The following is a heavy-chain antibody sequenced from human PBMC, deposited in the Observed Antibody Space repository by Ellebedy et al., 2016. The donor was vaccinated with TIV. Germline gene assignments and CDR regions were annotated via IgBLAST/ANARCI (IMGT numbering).Heavy chain of an antibody. V-gene: IGHV3-53*04. Sequence: GGSLRLXXAASGFFVTDSYMSWVRQAPGKGLEWVAAIYRGGSTFYADSVAGRFTISRLKSKNTLFLQMKSLRPEDTAVYFCARLEIVAEPAPDPVDIWGQGTMVTVSS. D-gene: IGHD2/OR15-2a*01. CDR2: IYRGGST. CDR3: ARLEIVAEPAPDPVDI. CDR1: GFFVTDSY. J-gene: IGHJ3*02.